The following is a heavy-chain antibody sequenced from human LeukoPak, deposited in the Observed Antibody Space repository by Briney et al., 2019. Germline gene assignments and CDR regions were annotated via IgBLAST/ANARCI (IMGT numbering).Heavy chain of an antibody. J-gene: IGHJ6*03. CDR2: IHYSGST. Sequence: PSETLSLTCTVSGGSISSYYWSWIRLPPGKGLEWIGYIHYSGSTNYNPSLKSRVTISVDTSKNQFSLKLSSVTAADTAVYYCAVGGGSGSYYLGYYYYYYMDVWGKGTTVTVSS. V-gene: IGHV4-59*01. CDR3: AVGGGSGSYYLGYYYYYYMDV. D-gene: IGHD3-10*01. CDR1: GGSISSYY.